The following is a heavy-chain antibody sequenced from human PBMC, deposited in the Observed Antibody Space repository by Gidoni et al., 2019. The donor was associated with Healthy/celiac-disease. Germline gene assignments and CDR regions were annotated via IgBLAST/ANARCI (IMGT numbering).Heavy chain of an antibody. CDR2: IKQDGSEK. CDR1: GFTFSSYW. J-gene: IGHJ4*02. Sequence: DVHLVESGGGLVQPWGSLRLSCAASGFTFSSYWMSWVRQAPGQGLEWVANIKQDGSEKYYVDSVKGRFTISRDNAKNSLYLQMNSLRAEDTAVYYCAREGQLVYFDYWGQGTLVTVSS. CDR3: AREGQLVYFDY. D-gene: IGHD6-13*01. V-gene: IGHV3-7*01.